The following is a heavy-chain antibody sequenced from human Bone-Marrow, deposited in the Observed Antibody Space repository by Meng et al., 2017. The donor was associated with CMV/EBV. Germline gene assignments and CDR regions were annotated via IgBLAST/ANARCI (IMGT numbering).Heavy chain of an antibody. CDR3: ARYYGGLRYFDY. D-gene: IGHD4-23*01. Sequence: SEPLSLTCTVSGYSISSGYYWSWIRQPPGKELEWIATINHSGDTYFNPSLKSRVTISVDTSKNQFSLKLSSVTATDTAIYSCARYYGGLRYFDYWGQGTLVTVSS. CDR2: INHSGDT. CDR1: GYSISSGYY. V-gene: IGHV4-38-2*02. J-gene: IGHJ4*02.